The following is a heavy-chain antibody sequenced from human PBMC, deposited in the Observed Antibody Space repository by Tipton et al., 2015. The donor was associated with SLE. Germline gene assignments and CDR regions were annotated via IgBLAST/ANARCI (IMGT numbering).Heavy chain of an antibody. V-gene: IGHV4-61*09. CDR2: IYTIGNT. J-gene: IGHJ6*02. CDR1: GGSISSGSYY. Sequence: LRLSCTVSGGSISSGSYYWSWIRQPAGKGLEWIGYIYTIGNTDYNPSLKSRVTISVDTSKNQFSLKLISVTAADTAVYYCASIPYYYSYGMDVWGQGTTVTVSS. CDR3: ASIPYYYSYGMDV. D-gene: IGHD2-2*02.